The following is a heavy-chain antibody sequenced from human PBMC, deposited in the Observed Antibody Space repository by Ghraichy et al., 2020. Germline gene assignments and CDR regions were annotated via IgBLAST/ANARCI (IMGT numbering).Heavy chain of an antibody. V-gene: IGHV3-66*01. Sequence: GGSLRLSCAASGFTVSSNYMSWVRQAPGKGLEWVSVIYSGGSTYYADSVRGRFTISRDNPKRTLYLQMNSLRVEDTAVYYCARGEATAGTLLVYWGQGTLVTVSS. J-gene: IGHJ4*02. CDR1: GFTVSSNY. CDR2: IYSGGST. D-gene: IGHD6-13*01. CDR3: ARGEATAGTLLVY.